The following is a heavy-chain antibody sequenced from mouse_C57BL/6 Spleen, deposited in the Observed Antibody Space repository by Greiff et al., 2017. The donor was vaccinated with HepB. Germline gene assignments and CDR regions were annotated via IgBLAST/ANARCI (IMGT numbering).Heavy chain of an antibody. J-gene: IGHJ3*01. CDR3: ARGGEDYYEYDEGAWFAY. CDR1: GYTFTDYN. CDR2: INPNNGGT. D-gene: IGHD2-4*01. V-gene: IGHV1-18*01. Sequence: EVQLQQSGPELVKPGASVKIPCKASGYTFTDYNMDWVKQSHGKSLEWIGDINPNNGGTIYNQKFKGKATLTVDKSSSSAYMELRSLTSEDTAVYYCARGGEDYYEYDEGAWFAYWGQGTLVTVSA.